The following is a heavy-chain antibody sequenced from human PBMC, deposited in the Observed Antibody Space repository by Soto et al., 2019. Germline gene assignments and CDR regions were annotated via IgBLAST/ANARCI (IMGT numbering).Heavy chain of an antibody. Sequence: AASVKVSCKASGYTFTSYGISWVRQAPGQGLEWMGWISAYNGNTNYAQKLQGRVTMTTDTSTSTAYMELRSLRSDDTAVYYCARDPPYSSGWYAGFDPWGQGTLVTVSS. V-gene: IGHV1-18*01. CDR3: ARDPPYSSGWYAGFDP. CDR2: ISAYNGNT. J-gene: IGHJ5*02. D-gene: IGHD6-19*01. CDR1: GYTFTSYG.